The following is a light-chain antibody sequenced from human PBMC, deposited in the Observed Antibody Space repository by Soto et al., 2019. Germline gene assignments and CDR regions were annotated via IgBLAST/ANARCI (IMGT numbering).Light chain of an antibody. J-gene: IGKJ2*01. V-gene: IGKV3-15*01. CDR2: GAS. CDR3: LQYSAWPPKYT. CDR1: QSVNTN. Sequence: EIVMTQSPATLSVSPGERATLSCRAGQSVNTNLAWYQQKPGQALRLLISGASTRATGVPARFSGSGSGTEFTLTISSLQSEDFALYYCLQYSAWPPKYTFGQGTKLEIK.